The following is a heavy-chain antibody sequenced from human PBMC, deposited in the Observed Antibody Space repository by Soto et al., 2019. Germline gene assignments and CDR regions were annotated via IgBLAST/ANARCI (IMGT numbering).Heavy chain of an antibody. Sequence: PGGSLRLSCAASGFTFGNYAMSWVRQAPGKGLEWVSSISGSGGRTSYADSVKGRFTISRDNSKNTLCLQMNSLRAGDTAVYFCAKSPDIVGATYFDYWGQGTLVTVSS. D-gene: IGHD1-26*01. CDR2: ISGSGGRT. CDR3: AKSPDIVGATYFDY. J-gene: IGHJ4*02. V-gene: IGHV3-23*01. CDR1: GFTFGNYA.